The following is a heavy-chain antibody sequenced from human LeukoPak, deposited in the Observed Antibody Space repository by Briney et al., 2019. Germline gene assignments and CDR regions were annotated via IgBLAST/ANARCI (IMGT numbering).Heavy chain of an antibody. Sequence: SETLSLTCTVSGGSISSYYWSWIRQPPGKGLEWIGYIYYSGSTNYNPSLKSRVTISVDTSKNQFSLKLSSVTAADTAVYYCARGSGPYSSGWYGFDYWGQGTLVTVSS. J-gene: IGHJ4*02. CDR2: IYYSGST. CDR1: GGSISSYY. V-gene: IGHV4-59*01. CDR3: ARGSGPYSSGWYGFDY. D-gene: IGHD6-19*01.